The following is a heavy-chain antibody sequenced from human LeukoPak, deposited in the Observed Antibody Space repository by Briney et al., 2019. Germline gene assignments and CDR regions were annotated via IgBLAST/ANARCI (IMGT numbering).Heavy chain of an antibody. J-gene: IGHJ4*02. V-gene: IGHV3-23*01. CDR3: AKVSGYYFDSGGYYYFDY. CDR2: LSGSGGNT. D-gene: IGHD3-22*01. CDR1: GFTLSSYA. Sequence: PGGSLRLSCAASGFTLSSYAMCWVRPAPGKGLEWVSGLSGSGGNTYYADSVKGRFTISRDNSKNTLSLQMNSLRAEDTAVYYCAKVSGYYFDSGGYYYFDYWGQGTLVTVSS.